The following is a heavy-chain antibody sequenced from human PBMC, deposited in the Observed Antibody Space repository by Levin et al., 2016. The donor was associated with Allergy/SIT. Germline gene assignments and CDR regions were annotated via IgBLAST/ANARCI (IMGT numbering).Heavy chain of an antibody. V-gene: IGHV3-74*01. Sequence: GESLKISCATSGFTFSSFWMHWVRQGPGKGLVWVSRINRDGSSADYAESVKGRFTTSRDNGKNTVYLQMSSLTAEDTGVYYCARDHHIAAAPYWGQGTLVTVSS. J-gene: IGHJ4*02. D-gene: IGHD6-13*01. CDR1: GFTFSSFW. CDR3: ARDHHIAAAPY. CDR2: INRDGSSA.